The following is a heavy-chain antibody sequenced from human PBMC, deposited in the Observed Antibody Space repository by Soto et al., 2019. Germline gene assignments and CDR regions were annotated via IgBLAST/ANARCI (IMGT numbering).Heavy chain of an antibody. CDR2: ISGNGADT. V-gene: IGHV3-23*01. Sequence: GGSLRLSCAASGFTFSSYAMSWVRQAPGKGLEWVSAISGNGADTSYADSVRGRFTISRDNSKNTLYLHMNSLRAEDTAVYYCAKDSSGSASKLLNWFGPWGRGTLVTVSS. CDR3: AKDSSGSASKLLNWFGP. D-gene: IGHD3-10*01. CDR1: GFTFSSYA. J-gene: IGHJ5*02.